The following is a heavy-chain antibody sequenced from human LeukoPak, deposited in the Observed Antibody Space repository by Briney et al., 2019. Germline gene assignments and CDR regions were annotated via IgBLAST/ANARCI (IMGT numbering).Heavy chain of an antibody. CDR3: ARVGVSTVTD. CDR1: GFTFSSYA. D-gene: IGHD4-17*01. J-gene: IGHJ4*02. CDR2: ISYDGSNK. Sequence: GGSLRLSCAASGFTFSSYAMHWVRQAPGKGLEWVAVISYDGSNKYYADSVKGRFTISRDNSKNTLYLQMNSLRAEDTAVYYCARVGVSTVTDWGQGTLSPSLQ. V-gene: IGHV3-30-3*01.